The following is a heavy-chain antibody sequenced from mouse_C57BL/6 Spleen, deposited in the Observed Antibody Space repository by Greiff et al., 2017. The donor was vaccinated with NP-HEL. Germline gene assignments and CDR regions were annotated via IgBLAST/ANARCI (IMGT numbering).Heavy chain of an antibody. J-gene: IGHJ3*01. Sequence: VQLQQSGAELVRPGASVKLSCTASGFNIKDDYMHWVKQRPEQGLEWIGWIDPENGDTEYASKFQGKATITADTSSNTAYLQLSSLTSEDTAVYYCTTIYYGYPWFAYWGQGTLVTVSA. CDR3: TTIYYGYPWFAY. CDR2: IDPENGDT. D-gene: IGHD2-2*01. V-gene: IGHV14-4*01. CDR1: GFNIKDDY.